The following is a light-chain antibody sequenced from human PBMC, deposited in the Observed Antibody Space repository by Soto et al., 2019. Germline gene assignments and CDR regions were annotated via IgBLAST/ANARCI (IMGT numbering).Light chain of an antibody. CDR3: CSYAGSYTFV. CDR1: SSDVGGYNY. Sequence: SVLTQPRSVFGAPGQSVTISPPGTSSDVGGYNYVSWYQQHPDKAPKLLIYDVSKRPSGVPDRFSGSKSDNTASLTISGLQAEDEADYYCCSYAGSYTFVFGTGTKVTV. CDR2: DVS. V-gene: IGLV2-11*01. J-gene: IGLJ1*01.